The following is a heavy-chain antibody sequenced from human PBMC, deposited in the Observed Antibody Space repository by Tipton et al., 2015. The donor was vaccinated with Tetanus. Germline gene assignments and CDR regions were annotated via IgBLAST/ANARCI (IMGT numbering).Heavy chain of an antibody. J-gene: IGHJ5*02. V-gene: IGHV4-30-2*06. Sequence: TLSLTCAVSGALLSTGGYSWGWIRQSPGQGLEWIGYIYHTGSTYYNPSVRSRVSISTVGSKNHVSLRLTSVTAADTGVYYCARGTWLYTSTYHRHWLDPWGQGTLVTVSS. CDR2: IYHTGST. CDR3: ARGTWLYTSTYHRHWLDP. CDR1: GALLSTGGYS. D-gene: IGHD6-13*01.